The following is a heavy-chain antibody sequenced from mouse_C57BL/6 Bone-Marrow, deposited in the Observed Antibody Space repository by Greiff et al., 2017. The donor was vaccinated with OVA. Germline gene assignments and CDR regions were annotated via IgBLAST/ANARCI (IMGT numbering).Heavy chain of an antibody. CDR3: ARSTGSSLYWYFDV. D-gene: IGHD4-1*01. CDR1: GYTFTDYY. V-gene: IGHV1-26*01. Sequence: VQLQQSGPELVKPGASVKISCKASGYTFTDYYMNWVKQSHGKSLEWIGDINPNNGGTSYNQKFKGKATLTVDKSSSTAYMELRSLTSEDSAVYYCARSTGSSLYWYFDVWGTGTTVTVSS. CDR2: INPNNGGT. J-gene: IGHJ1*03.